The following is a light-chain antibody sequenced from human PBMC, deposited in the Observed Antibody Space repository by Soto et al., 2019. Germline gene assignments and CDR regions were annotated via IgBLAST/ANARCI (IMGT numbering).Light chain of an antibody. CDR3: QQYKKWPPLT. CDR1: QSVNTN. V-gene: IGKV3-15*01. Sequence: EIVMTQSPAALSVSPGESASLSCRASQSVNTNLAWYQQKPGQAPRLLIYEASTRATGIPARFSGSGSGTDFTLTISSLQSEDVAIYYCQQYKKWPPLTFGGGTKVE. J-gene: IGKJ4*01. CDR2: EAS.